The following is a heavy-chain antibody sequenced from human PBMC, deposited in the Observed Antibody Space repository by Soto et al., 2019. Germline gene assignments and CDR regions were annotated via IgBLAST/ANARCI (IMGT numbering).Heavy chain of an antibody. CDR2: IIPIFGTA. Sequence: SVKVSCKASGGTFSSYAISWVRQAPGQGLERMGGIIPIFGTANYAQKFQGRVTITADKSTSTAYMELSSLRSEDTAVYYCARAYGAAMPNDAFDIWGQGTMVTVSS. D-gene: IGHD2-2*01. CDR1: GGTFSSYA. CDR3: ARAYGAAMPNDAFDI. V-gene: IGHV1-69*06. J-gene: IGHJ3*02.